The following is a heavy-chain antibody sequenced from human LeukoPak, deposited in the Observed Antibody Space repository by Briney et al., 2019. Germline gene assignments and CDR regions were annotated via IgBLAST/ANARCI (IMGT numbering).Heavy chain of an antibody. D-gene: IGHD3-22*01. CDR1: GFTFSSYW. J-gene: IGHJ1*01. CDR2: IKQDGSEK. Sequence: GGSLRLSCAASGFTFSSYWMSWVRQAPGKGLEWVANIKQDGSEKYYVDSVKGRFTISRDNAKNSLYLQMNSLRAEDTAVYYCARGSHYYDSSGYYYFQHWGQGTLVTVSS. CDR3: ARGSHYYDSSGYYYFQH. V-gene: IGHV3-7*01.